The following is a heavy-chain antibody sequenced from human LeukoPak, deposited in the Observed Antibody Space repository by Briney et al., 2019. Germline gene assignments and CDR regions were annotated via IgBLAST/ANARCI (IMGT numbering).Heavy chain of an antibody. CDR1: GFTLSSYE. V-gene: IGHV3-48*03. J-gene: IGHJ4*02. Sequence: SGGSLRLSCAASGFTLSSYEMNWVRQAPGKGLEWVSYISSSGSTIYYADSVKGRFTISRDNAKNSLYLQMNSLRAEDTAVYYCARAPYYYDCSLGFDYWGQGTLVTVSS. CDR2: ISSSGSTI. D-gene: IGHD3-22*01. CDR3: ARAPYYYDCSLGFDY.